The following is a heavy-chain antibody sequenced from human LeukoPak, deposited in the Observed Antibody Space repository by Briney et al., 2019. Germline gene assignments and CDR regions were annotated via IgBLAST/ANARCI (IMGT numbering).Heavy chain of an antibody. CDR2: ISSSSSYI. V-gene: IGHV3-21*01. CDR1: GFTFSSYS. J-gene: IGHJ4*02. Sequence: GGSLRLSCAASGFTFSSYSMNWVRQAPGKGLEWVSSISSSSSYIYYADSVKGRFTISRDNAKNSLYLQMNSLRAEDTAVYYCARDYGGRLPVTFFDYWGQGTLVTVSS. D-gene: IGHD1-26*01. CDR3: ARDYGGRLPVTFFDY.